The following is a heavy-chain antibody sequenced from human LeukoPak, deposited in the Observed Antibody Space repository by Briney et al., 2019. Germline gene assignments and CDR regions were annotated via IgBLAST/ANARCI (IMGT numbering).Heavy chain of an antibody. CDR1: GYTFTSYG. V-gene: IGHV1-18*01. J-gene: IGHJ4*02. CDR3: ARVAWGNYYDSSGYYGYFDY. Sequence: ASVKVSCKASGYTFTSYGISWVRQAPGQGLEWMGWISAYNGNTNYAQKLQGRVTMTTDTSTSTAYMELRSLRSDDPAVYYCARVAWGNYYDSSGYYGYFDYWGQGTLVTVSS. D-gene: IGHD3-22*01. CDR2: ISAYNGNT.